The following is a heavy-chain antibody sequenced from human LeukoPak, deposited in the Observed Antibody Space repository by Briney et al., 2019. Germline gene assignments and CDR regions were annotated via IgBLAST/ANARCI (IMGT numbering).Heavy chain of an antibody. Sequence: ASVKVSCKVSGYTLTGLSMHWVRQAPGKGLEWMGGFDPEDGETIYAQKFQGRVTMTEDTSTDTAYMELSSLRSEDTAVYYCATVTQLLWFGELTYWGQGTLVTVSS. V-gene: IGHV1-24*01. D-gene: IGHD3-10*01. CDR3: ATVTQLLWFGELTY. CDR1: GYTLTGLS. J-gene: IGHJ4*02. CDR2: FDPEDGET.